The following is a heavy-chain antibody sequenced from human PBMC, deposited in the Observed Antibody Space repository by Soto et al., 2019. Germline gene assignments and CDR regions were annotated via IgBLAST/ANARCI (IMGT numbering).Heavy chain of an antibody. CDR1: GDSVSSNSAA. Sequence: PSQTLSLTCVSSGDSVSSNSAAWNWIRQSPSRGLEWLGRTYYRSKWYDDYAVSVRSRITINPDTSKNQFSLQLNSVTPEDTAVYYCARVDLRRSSLFWFDPWGQGTLVTVSS. V-gene: IGHV6-1*01. CDR3: ARVDLRRSSLFWFDP. J-gene: IGHJ5*02. D-gene: IGHD6-6*01. CDR2: TYYRSKWYD.